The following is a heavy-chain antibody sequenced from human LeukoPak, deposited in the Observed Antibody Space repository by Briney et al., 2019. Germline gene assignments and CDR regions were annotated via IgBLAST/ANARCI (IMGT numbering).Heavy chain of an antibody. CDR2: INHSGST. CDR3: ARGSGGYFDYYDSSGYALFDY. CDR1: GGSFSGYY. Sequence: SETPSLTCAVYGGSFSGYYWSWIRQPPGKGLEWIGEINHSGSTNYSPSLKSRVTISVDTSKNQFSLKLSSVTAADTAVYYCARGSGGYFDYYDSSGYALFDYWGQGTLVTVSS. J-gene: IGHJ4*02. D-gene: IGHD3-22*01. V-gene: IGHV4-34*01.